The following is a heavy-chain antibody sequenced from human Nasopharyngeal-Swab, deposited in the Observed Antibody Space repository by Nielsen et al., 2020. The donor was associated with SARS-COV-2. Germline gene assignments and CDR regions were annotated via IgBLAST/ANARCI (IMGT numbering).Heavy chain of an antibody. CDR1: GGSISSYY. Sequence: SETLSLTCTVSGGSISSYYWSWIRQPPGKGLEWIGYIYYSGSTNYYPSLKSRVTISVDTSKNQFSLKLSSVPAADTAVYYCARRVGGFLEWIFAHDIWGQGTMVTVSS. D-gene: IGHD3-3*01. J-gene: IGHJ3*02. CDR2: IYYSGST. CDR3: ARRVGGFLEWIFAHDI. V-gene: IGHV4-59*08.